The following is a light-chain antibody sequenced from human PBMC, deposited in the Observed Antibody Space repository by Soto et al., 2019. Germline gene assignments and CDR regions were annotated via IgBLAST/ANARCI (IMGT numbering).Light chain of an antibody. CDR3: SSYAGSNNLV. V-gene: IGLV2-8*01. CDR2: EVS. CDR1: SSDVGGYNY. J-gene: IGLJ7*01. Sequence: LTQPPSASGSPGQSVTISCTGTSSDVGGYNYVSWYQQHPGKAPKLMIYEVSKRPSGVPDRFSGSKSGNTASLTVSGLQAEDEADYYCSSYAGSNNLVFGGGTQLTVL.